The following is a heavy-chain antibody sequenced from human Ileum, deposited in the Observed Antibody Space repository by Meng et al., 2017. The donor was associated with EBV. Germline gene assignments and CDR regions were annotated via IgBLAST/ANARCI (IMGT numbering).Heavy chain of an antibody. CDR3: AHRAGRFGEDPYNWFDP. CDR1: GGTFSSYA. J-gene: IGHJ5*02. CDR2: IIPIFGTA. V-gene: IGHV1-69*12. Sequence: QGQLGQSGAEVKKPGSSVKVPCKASGGTFSSYAISWVRQAPGQGLEWMGGIIPIFGTANYAQKFQGRVTITADESTSTAYMELSSLRSEDTAVYYCAHRAGRFGEDPYNWFDPWGQGTLVTVSS. D-gene: IGHD3-10*01.